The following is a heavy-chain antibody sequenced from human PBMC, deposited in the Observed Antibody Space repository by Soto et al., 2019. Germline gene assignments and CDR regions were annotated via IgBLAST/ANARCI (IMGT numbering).Heavy chain of an antibody. V-gene: IGHV4-59*08. Sequence: QVPLQESGPGLVKPSETLSLSCTVSGGSISNYYWSWFRQTPGKGLEWIGYVHDSWGSNYNPSLKSRVAISLDTSKSQFSLKLTSVTATDTAVYYCARQGFRALHGLVDVWGQGTTVTVSS. CDR2: VHDSWGS. CDR1: GGSISNYY. D-gene: IGHD1-26*01. CDR3: ARQGFRALHGLVDV. J-gene: IGHJ6*02.